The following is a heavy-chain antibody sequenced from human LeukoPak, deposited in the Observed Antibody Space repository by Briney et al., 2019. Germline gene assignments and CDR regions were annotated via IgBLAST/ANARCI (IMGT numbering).Heavy chain of an antibody. J-gene: IGHJ5*02. V-gene: IGHV1-46*01. CDR2: ISPTGSFT. CDR1: GYTFTNNF. CDR3: ARDISARDEAWWFDP. D-gene: IGHD5-24*01. Sequence: VASVKVSCKASGYTFTNNFMHWVRQAPGQGPEWMGLISPTGSFTAYAQKFQGRVTLTRDLSTSTDYLELRSLRSEDTAVYYCARDISARDEAWWFDPWGQGTLVTVSS.